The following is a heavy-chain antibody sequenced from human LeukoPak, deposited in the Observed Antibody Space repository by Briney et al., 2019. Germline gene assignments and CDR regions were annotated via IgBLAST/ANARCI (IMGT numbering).Heavy chain of an antibody. CDR2: IIPIFGTA. CDR3: ARGSGETGGYYYVY. Sequence: SVKVSCKASGGSFSRYAISWVRQAPGQGLEWMGGIIPIFGTANYAQKFQGRVTITADESTRTAYMELRTLRSEDAAIYYCARGSGETGGYYYVYWGRGTPVTVSS. D-gene: IGHD3-22*01. V-gene: IGHV1-69*13. CDR1: GGSFSRYA. J-gene: IGHJ4*02.